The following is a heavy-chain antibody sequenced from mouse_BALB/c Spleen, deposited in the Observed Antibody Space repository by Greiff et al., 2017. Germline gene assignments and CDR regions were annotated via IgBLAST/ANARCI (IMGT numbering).Heavy chain of an antibody. V-gene: IGHV2-2*02. Sequence: VQLQESGPGLVAPSQSLSITCTVSGFSLTSYGVHWVRQSPGKGLEWLGVIWSGGSTDYNAAFISRLSISKDNSKSQVFFKMNSLQANDTAIYYCARRSYGNYPWYFDVWGAGTTVTVSS. J-gene: IGHJ1*01. CDR3: ARRSYGNYPWYFDV. D-gene: IGHD2-1*01. CDR2: IWSGGST. CDR1: GFSLTSYG.